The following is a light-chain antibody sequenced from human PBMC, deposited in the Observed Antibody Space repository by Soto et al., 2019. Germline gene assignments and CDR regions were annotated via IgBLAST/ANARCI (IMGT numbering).Light chain of an antibody. CDR1: STNIGSNY. V-gene: IGLV1-47*01. Sequence: QSVLTQPPSASGTPGQRVTISCSGSSTNIGSNYVYWYQQLPGTAPKLLIYRNNQRPSGVPDRFSGSKSGTSASLATSGPRSEEGVDYYCAAGDDGVGGKVFGIGTRVT. CDR2: RNN. CDR3: AAGDDGVGGKV. J-gene: IGLJ1*01.